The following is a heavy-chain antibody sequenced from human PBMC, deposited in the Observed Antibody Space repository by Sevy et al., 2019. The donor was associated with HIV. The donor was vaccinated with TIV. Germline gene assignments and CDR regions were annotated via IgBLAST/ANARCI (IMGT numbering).Heavy chain of an antibody. Sequence: GGSLRLSCVASGFTFSSYAMHWVRQAPGKGLEWVAVISYDGSNKYYADSVKGRFTISRDNSKNTLYLQMNSLRAEDTAVYYCARSFTIFGVVIVGGYYYGMDVWGQGTTVTVSS. V-gene: IGHV3-30-3*01. D-gene: IGHD3-3*01. CDR1: GFTFSSYA. CDR2: ISYDGSNK. J-gene: IGHJ6*02. CDR3: ARSFTIFGVVIVGGYYYGMDV.